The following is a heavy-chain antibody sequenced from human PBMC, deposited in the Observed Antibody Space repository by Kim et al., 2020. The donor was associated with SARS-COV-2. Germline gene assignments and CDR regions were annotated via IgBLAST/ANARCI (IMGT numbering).Heavy chain of an antibody. CDR2: NT. Sequence: NTNYARKLQGRVTMTTDTSTSTAYMELGSLRSDDTAVYYCARDFVGAFDYWGQGTLVTVSS. J-gene: IGHJ4*02. D-gene: IGHD1-26*01. V-gene: IGHV1-18*01. CDR3: ARDFVGAFDY.